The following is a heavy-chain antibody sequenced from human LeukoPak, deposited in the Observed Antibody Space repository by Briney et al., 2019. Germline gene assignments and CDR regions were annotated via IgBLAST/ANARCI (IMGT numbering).Heavy chain of an antibody. J-gene: IGHJ4*02. V-gene: IGHV3-30*04. CDR3: ARDAGWGRLDS. Sequence: GGSLRLSCAASGFTFSSYAMHWVRQAPGKGLEWVAVISYDGSNKYYADSVKGRFTISRDNAKNTLYLQMNSLRVEDTGIYCARDAGWGRLDSWGQGALVTVSS. CDR1: GFTFSSYA. CDR2: ISYDGSNK. D-gene: IGHD3-16*01.